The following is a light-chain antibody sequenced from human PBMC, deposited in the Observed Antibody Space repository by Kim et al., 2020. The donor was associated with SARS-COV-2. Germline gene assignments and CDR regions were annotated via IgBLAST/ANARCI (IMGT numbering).Light chain of an antibody. V-gene: IGKV1-8*01. CDR3: QQYYSYPLK. J-gene: IGKJ4*02. CDR1: QGISSY. Sequence: AIRVTQFPSSLSASTGDEVNITCRASQGISSYLAWYQQKPGDAPNLLIHAASILQTGVPSRFSASGSGTDFTLTISCLQSDDFASYYCQQYYSYPLKFGGGTKVDIK. CDR2: AAS.